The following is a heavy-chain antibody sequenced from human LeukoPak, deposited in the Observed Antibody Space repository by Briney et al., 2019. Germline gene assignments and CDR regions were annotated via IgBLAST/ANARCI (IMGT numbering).Heavy chain of an antibody. J-gene: IGHJ5*02. CDR3: AKATPYYDTLTGYSASYSWFDP. CDR1: GFTFGNYA. CDR2: ISGSGGGT. Sequence: GGSLRLSCAASGFTFGNYAMYWVRQSPGKGLEWVSGISGSGGGTYYADSVKGRFTISRDNSKNTLYMQMNSLRADDTALYYCAKATPYYDTLTGYSASYSWFDPWGQGTLVTVSS. V-gene: IGHV3-23*01. D-gene: IGHD3-9*01.